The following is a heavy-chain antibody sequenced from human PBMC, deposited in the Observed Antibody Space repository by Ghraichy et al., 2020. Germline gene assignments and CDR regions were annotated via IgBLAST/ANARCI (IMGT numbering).Heavy chain of an antibody. CDR2: ITSSGRFR. Sequence: GGSLRLSCSASGFPLSDYSMNWVRQAPGKGLEWLSYITSSGRFRSYADSVKGRFTISRDNAKNSVDLQINSLRDEDTAVYYCARVSAVVRFYYYDGMDVWGQGTTVTV. J-gene: IGHJ6*02. CDR3: ARVSAVVRFYYYDGMDV. V-gene: IGHV3-48*02. CDR1: GFPLSDYS. D-gene: IGHD3-22*01.